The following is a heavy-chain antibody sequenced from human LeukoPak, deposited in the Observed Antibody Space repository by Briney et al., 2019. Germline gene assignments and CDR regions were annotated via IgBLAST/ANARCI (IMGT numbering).Heavy chain of an antibody. Sequence: GGSLRLSCAASGFTFSSYAMSWVRQAPGKGLEWVSSISSSSSYIYYADSVKGRFTISRDNAKNSLYLQMNSLRAEDTAVYYCASPRAAAGTAFDYWGQGTLVTVSS. J-gene: IGHJ4*02. CDR1: GFTFSSYA. CDR3: ASPRAAAGTAFDY. V-gene: IGHV3-21*01. D-gene: IGHD6-13*01. CDR2: ISSSSSYI.